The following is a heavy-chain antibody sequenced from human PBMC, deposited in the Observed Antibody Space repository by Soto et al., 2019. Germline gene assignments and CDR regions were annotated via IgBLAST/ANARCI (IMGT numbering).Heavy chain of an antibody. J-gene: IGHJ6*03. V-gene: IGHV1-18*01. Sequence: ASVKVSCKASGYTFTSYGISWVRQAPGQGLEWMGWMSAYNGNTNYAQKFQGRVTMTRNTSISTAYMELSSLRSEDTAVYYCARGRGLRGYDPSYYYYYMDVWGKGTTVTAP. D-gene: IGHD5-12*01. CDR2: MSAYNGNT. CDR1: GYTFTSYG. CDR3: ARGRGLRGYDPSYYYYYMDV.